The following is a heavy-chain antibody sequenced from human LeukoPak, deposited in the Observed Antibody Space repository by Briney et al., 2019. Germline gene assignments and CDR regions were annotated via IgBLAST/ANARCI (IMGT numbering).Heavy chain of an antibody. CDR3: ARDYYDSSGYGSYWFDP. CDR1: GGSISSYY. V-gene: IGHV4-59*01. Sequence: PSETLSLTCTVSGGSISSYYWSRIRQPPGKGLEWIVYIYYSGSTNYNPSLKSRVTISVDTSKNQFSLKLSSVTAADTAVYYCARDYYDSSGYGSYWFDPWGQGTLVTVSS. CDR2: IYYSGST. D-gene: IGHD3-22*01. J-gene: IGHJ5*02.